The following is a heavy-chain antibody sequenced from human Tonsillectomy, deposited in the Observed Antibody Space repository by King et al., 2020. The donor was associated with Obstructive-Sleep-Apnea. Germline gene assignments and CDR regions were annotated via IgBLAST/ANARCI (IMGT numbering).Heavy chain of an antibody. CDR2: IYPGDSDT. Sequence: VQLVQSGAEVKKPGDSLKISCKGFGYRFTSHWINWVRQMPGKGLEWMGIIYPGDSDTRYSPSLQGQVTISADKSISTAYLQWSSLKASDSAMYYCAGGPGSSGSDYWGQGTLVTVSS. CDR3: AGGPGSSGSDY. J-gene: IGHJ4*02. D-gene: IGHD3-22*01. CDR1: GYRFTSHW. V-gene: IGHV5-51*01.